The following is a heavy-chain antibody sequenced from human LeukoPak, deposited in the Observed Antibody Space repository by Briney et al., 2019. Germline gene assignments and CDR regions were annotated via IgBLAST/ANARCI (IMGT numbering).Heavy chain of an antibody. CDR2: IYDSGSI. J-gene: IGHJ5*02. CDR1: GGSISSYY. D-gene: IGHD6-13*01. Sequence: SETLSLTCTVSGGSISSYYWSWIRQPPGKGLEWIGYIYDSGSINYNPSLKSRVTISVDTSKNQFSLKLSSVTAADTAVYYCARGIAEGNWFDPWGQGTRVTVSS. V-gene: IGHV4-59*01. CDR3: ARGIAEGNWFDP.